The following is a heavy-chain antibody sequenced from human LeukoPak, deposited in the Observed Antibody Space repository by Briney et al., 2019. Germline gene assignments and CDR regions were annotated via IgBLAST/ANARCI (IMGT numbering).Heavy chain of an antibody. V-gene: IGHV3-23*01. J-gene: IGHJ6*02. CDR2: ITGSGDTT. D-gene: IGHD2-2*02. Sequence: GASLRLSCAASGFIFRNYAMSWVRQAPGKGLEWVSAITGSGDTTYYADSVKGRFTISRDNAKNSLYLQMNSLRAEDTAVYYCARGPYCSSTNCYTAYYYYGMDVWGQGTTVTVSS. CDR1: GFIFRNYA. CDR3: ARGPYCSSTNCYTAYYYYGMDV.